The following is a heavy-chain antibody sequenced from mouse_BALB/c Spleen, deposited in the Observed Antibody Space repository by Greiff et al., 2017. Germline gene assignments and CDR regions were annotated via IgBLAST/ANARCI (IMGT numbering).Heavy chain of an antibody. D-gene: IGHD2-4*01. CDR1: GYTFTTYP. CDR2: FHPYNDDT. V-gene: IGHV1-47*01. CDR3: ARGDYDGEAY. J-gene: IGHJ3*01. Sequence: QVQLQQPGAELVKPGASVKLSCKASGYTFTTYPIEWMKQNHGKSLEWIGNFHPYNDDTKYNEKFKGKVKLTVEKSSSTVYLELSRLTSDDSAVYYCARGDYDGEAYWGQGTLVTVSA.